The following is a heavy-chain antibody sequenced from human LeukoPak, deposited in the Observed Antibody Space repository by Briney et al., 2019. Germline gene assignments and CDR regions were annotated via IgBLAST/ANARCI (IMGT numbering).Heavy chain of an antibody. CDR3: ARDLIAAAGRGAFDI. V-gene: IGHV1-18*01. D-gene: IGHD6-13*01. Sequence: ASVKVSCKASGYTFTSYGISWVRQAPGQGLEWMGWISAYNGNTNYAQKLQGRVTMTRDMSTSTVYMELSSLRSEDTAVYYCARDLIAAAGRGAFDIWGQGTMVTVSS. J-gene: IGHJ3*02. CDR2: ISAYNGNT. CDR1: GYTFTSYG.